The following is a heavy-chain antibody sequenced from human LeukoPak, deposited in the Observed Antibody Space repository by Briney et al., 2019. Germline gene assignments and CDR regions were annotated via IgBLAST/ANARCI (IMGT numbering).Heavy chain of an antibody. D-gene: IGHD3-10*01. CDR1: GFTFSSYD. J-gene: IGHJ4*02. V-gene: IGHV3-13*01. Sequence: GGSLRLSCAASGFTFSSYDMHWVRQATGKGLEWVSAIGTAGDTYYPGSVKGRFTISRENAKNSLYLQMNSLRAGDTAVYYCARAVRYGSGAVDYWGQGTLVTVSS. CDR3: ARAVRYGSGAVDY. CDR2: IGTAGDT.